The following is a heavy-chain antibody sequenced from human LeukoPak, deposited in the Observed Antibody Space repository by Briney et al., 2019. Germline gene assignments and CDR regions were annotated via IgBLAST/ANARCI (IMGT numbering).Heavy chain of an antibody. J-gene: IGHJ4*02. CDR1: GGSMTNYY. V-gene: IGHV4-59*08. D-gene: IGHD4-17*01. Sequence: PSETLSLTCTVSGGSMTNYYWIWVRQYPGKGLEWFGYVYYTGSVNYNPSLKSRVTILVDSSKTHFSLNLSSVTAADTAVYYCARLAPVAHSGDYLGYFDYWGQGVLVTVSS. CDR3: ARLAPVAHSGDYLGYFDY. CDR2: VYYTGSV.